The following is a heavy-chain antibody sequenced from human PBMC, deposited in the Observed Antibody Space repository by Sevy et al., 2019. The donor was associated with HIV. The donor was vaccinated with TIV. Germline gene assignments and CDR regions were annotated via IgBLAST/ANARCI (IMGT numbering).Heavy chain of an antibody. J-gene: IGHJ6*02. CDR3: ARDGLGGFAQTLDV. Sequence: GGSLRLSCAASGFSFSSYAMLWVRQAPGKGLDWVALILYDGSNKYYADSVKGRFTISRDNAKNTLYLQMHSLRPEDTAVYYCARDGLGGFAQTLDVWGQGTTVTVSS. CDR2: ILYDGSNK. V-gene: IGHV3-30*04. CDR1: GFSFSSYA. D-gene: IGHD3-16*01.